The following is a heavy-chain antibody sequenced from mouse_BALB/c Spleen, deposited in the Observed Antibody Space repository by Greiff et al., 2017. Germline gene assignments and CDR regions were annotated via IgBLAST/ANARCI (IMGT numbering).Heavy chain of an antibody. V-gene: IGHV1-9*01. CDR3: ARSRRYDWFAY. CDR2: ILPGSGST. CDR1: GYTFSSYW. D-gene: IGHD2-14*01. J-gene: IGHJ3*01. Sequence: VKLVESGAELMKPGASVKISCKATGYTFSSYWIEWVKQRPGHGLEWIGEILPGSGSTNYNEKFKGKATFTADTSSNTAYMQLSSLTSEDSAVYYCARSRRYDWFAYWGQGTLVTVSA.